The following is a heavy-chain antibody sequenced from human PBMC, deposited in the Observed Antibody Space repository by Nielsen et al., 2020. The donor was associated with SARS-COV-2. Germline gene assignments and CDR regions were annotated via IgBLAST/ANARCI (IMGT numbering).Heavy chain of an antibody. D-gene: IGHD6-13*01. V-gene: IGHV3-23*01. Sequence: GGSLRLSCAASGFTFSSYAMSWVRQAPGKGLEWVSAISGSGGSTYYADSVKGRFTISRDNSKNTLYLQMNSLRAEDTAVYYCAKGGAAAGTSYNWFDPWGQGTLVTVSS. CDR1: GFTFSSYA. CDR3: AKGGAAAGTSYNWFDP. J-gene: IGHJ5*02. CDR2: ISGSGGST.